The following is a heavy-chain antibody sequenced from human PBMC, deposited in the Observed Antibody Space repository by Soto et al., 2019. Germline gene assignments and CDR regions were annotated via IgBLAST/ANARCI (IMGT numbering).Heavy chain of an antibody. J-gene: IGHJ6*02. CDR3: ASSSGLPYYYYYYGMDV. D-gene: IGHD6-19*01. V-gene: IGHV1-3*01. CDR1: EYTFTSYA. CDR2: INAGNGNT. Sequence: QVQLVQSGAEVKKPEASVKVSCKASEYTFTSYAMHWVRQAPGQRLEWMGWINAGNGNTKYSQKFQGRVTITRDTSASTAYMELSSLRSEDTAVYYCASSSGLPYYYYYYGMDVWGQGTTVTVSS.